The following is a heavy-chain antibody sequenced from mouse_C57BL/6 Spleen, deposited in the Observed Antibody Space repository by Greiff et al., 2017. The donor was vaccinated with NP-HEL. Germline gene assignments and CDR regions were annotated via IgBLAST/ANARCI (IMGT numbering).Heavy chain of an antibody. CDR3: AKGQLRLSFDY. V-gene: IGHV1-50*01. D-gene: IGHD3-2*02. CDR2: IEPSDSYT. Sequence: VQLQQPGAELVKPGASVKLSCKASGYTFTSYWMQWVKQRPGQGLEWIGEIEPSDSYTNYNQKFKGKATLTVDTSSSTAYMQLSSLTSEDSAVYYCAKGQLRLSFDYWGQGTTLTVSS. CDR1: GYTFTSYW. J-gene: IGHJ2*01.